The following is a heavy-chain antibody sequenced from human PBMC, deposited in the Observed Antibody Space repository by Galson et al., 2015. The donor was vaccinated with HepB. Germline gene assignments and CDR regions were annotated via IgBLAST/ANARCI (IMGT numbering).Heavy chain of an antibody. CDR3: ARETRRLVFHAFDI. D-gene: IGHD2-21*01. CDR1: GLTFRRSG. J-gene: IGHJ3*02. V-gene: IGHV3-33*01. CDR2: IQHVGSPI. Sequence: SLRLSCAASGLTFRRSGMHWVRQAPGKGLEWLAVIQHVGSPIRYADSVKGRFTVSRDNSKNTLYLEMNNLRAEDTAVYYCARETRRLVFHAFDISGQGTMVTVSS.